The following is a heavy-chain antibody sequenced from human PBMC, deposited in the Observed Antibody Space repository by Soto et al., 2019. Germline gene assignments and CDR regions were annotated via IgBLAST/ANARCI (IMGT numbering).Heavy chain of an antibody. V-gene: IGHV3-74*01. CDR1: GFTFSSYL. Sequence: GGSLRLSCAASGFTFSSYLMHWVRQAPGKGLVWVSRINSDGSSTSYADSVKGRFTISRDNAKNTLYLQMNSLRAEDTAVYYCAREVAFLYNWFDPWGQGTLVTVSS. J-gene: IGHJ5*02. CDR2: INSDGSST. CDR3: AREVAFLYNWFDP. D-gene: IGHD2-15*01.